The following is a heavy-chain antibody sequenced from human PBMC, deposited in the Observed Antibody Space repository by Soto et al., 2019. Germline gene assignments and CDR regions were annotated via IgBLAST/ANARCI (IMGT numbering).Heavy chain of an antibody. CDR1: GFTLSNYA. Sequence: GGSLRLSCVVSGFTLSNYAMDWVRQAPGKGLEYVSGISSNGVGTYYATSVKDRFTISRDNSKNTLYLQVGSLRPEYMAVYYCARRARPDFYYMDVWGKGTTVTVSS. D-gene: IGHD6-6*01. CDR2: ISSNGVGT. CDR3: ARRARPDFYYMDV. J-gene: IGHJ6*03. V-gene: IGHV3-64*01.